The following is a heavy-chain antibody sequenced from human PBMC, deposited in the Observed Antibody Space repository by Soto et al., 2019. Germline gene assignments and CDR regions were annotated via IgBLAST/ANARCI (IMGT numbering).Heavy chain of an antibody. J-gene: IGHJ4*02. Sequence: SETLSFTCTVSGGSISSSSYYWGWIRQPPGKGLEWIGEINHRENTNYNPSLKSRLTISIDTSMNRFSLKLTSVTAADTAVYYCARVPAYDITAAGTLDYWGQGIRVTVSS. V-gene: IGHV4-39*07. D-gene: IGHD6-13*01. CDR2: INHRENT. CDR3: ARVPAYDITAAGTLDY. CDR1: GGSISSSSYY.